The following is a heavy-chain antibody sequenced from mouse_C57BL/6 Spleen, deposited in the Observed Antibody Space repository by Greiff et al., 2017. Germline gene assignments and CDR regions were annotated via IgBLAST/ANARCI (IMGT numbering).Heavy chain of an antibody. J-gene: IGHJ2*01. CDR3: TYSNYREYYFDY. Sequence: EVKLVESGGGLVQPGGSMKLSCVASGFTFSNYWMNWVRQSPEKGLEWVAQIRLKSDNYATHYAESVKGRFTISRDDSKSSVYLQMNNLRAEDTGIYYCTYSNYREYYFDYWGQGTTLTVSS. CDR1: GFTFSNYW. D-gene: IGHD2-5*01. V-gene: IGHV6-3*01. CDR2: IRLKSDNYAT.